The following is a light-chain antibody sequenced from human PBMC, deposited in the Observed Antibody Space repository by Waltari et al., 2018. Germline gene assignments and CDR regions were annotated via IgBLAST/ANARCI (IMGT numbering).Light chain of an antibody. CDR2: AAS. Sequence: DIQMPQSQSSLSASVGDRVTITCRASQSISSYLNWYQQKQGKAPKLLIYAASSLQSGVPSRFSGSGSGTDFTLTISSLQPEDFATYYCQQSYSTPRTFGQGTKVEIK. J-gene: IGKJ1*01. CDR1: QSISSY. V-gene: IGKV1-39*01. CDR3: QQSYSTPRT.